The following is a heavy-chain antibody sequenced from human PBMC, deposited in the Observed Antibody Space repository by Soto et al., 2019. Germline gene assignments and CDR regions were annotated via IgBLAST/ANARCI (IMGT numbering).Heavy chain of an antibody. CDR2: ISCSGGTT. CDR3: AKDSWAIFGVPAGEYYAMDV. CDR1: GFTFENYA. Sequence: PGGSLRLSCVAPGFTFENYAMSWVRQAPGKGLEWGSAISCSGGTTYYSDSVKGRFTISRDNSKNTVYLQMNDLRVEDAAEYFCAKDSWAIFGVPAGEYYAMDVWGQGTTVTVSS. J-gene: IGHJ6*02. V-gene: IGHV3-23*01. D-gene: IGHD3-3*01.